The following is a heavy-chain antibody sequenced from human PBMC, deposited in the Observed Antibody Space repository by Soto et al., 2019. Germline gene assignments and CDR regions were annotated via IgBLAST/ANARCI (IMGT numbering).Heavy chain of an antibody. J-gene: IGHJ3*02. CDR2: ISGHQGVT. CDR3: ARHRQLLYDSFYI. Sequence: QVQLVQSGPEVKEPGASVRVSCKASGYTFCSNGISWVRQAPGQGLEWMGWISGHQGVTNYAKEFQGRVIMTIDTSTSSAYMELRSLTSDDTAFYYCARHRQLLYDSFYIWGQGTVVTVSS. D-gene: IGHD3-22*01. V-gene: IGHV1-18*04. CDR1: GYTFCSNG.